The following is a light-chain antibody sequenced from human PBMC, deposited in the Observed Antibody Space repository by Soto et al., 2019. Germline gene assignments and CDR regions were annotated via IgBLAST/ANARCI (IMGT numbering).Light chain of an antibody. J-gene: IGLJ1*01. CDR2: DVT. CDR1: SSDVGGYNY. CDR3: CSYAGSSNV. V-gene: IGLV2-11*01. Sequence: QSALTQPRSVSGSPGQSVTISCTGSSSDVGGYNYVSWYQQQPGKAPKLLIYDVTIRTAGVSDRFSGSKSGNTASLTISGLQAEDEGDYYCCSYAGSSNVFGTRTKVTV.